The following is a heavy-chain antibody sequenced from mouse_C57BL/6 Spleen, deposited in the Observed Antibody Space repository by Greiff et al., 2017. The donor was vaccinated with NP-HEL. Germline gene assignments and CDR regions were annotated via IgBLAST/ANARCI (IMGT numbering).Heavy chain of an antibody. CDR3: ARHYGDDD. CDR1: GFTFSSYG. Sequence: DVQLVESGGDLVKPGGSLKLSCAASGFTFSSYGMSWVRPTPDKRLEWVATISSGGSYTYYPDSVKGRFTIARDNAKNTLYLQMSSLKSEDTAMYYCARHYGDDDWGQGTTRTGSS. V-gene: IGHV5-6*01. CDR2: ISSGGSYT. D-gene: IGHD1-1*01. J-gene: IGHJ2*01.